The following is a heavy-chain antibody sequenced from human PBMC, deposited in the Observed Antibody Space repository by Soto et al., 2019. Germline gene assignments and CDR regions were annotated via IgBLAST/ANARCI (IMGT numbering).Heavy chain of an antibody. CDR1: SGSISLSSYY. J-gene: IGHJ4*02. V-gene: IGHV4-39*01. CDR3: AGRSYPYCSGGSCREH. CDR2: IYYSGST. D-gene: IGHD2-15*01. Sequence: SETLSLTCTVSSGSISLSSYYWGWLRQPTGKGLEWIGSIYYSGSTYYIPSLKSRVTISVDTSKNQFSLKLSSVTAADTAVYYFAGRSYPYCSGGSCREHWGQGTLVTVSS.